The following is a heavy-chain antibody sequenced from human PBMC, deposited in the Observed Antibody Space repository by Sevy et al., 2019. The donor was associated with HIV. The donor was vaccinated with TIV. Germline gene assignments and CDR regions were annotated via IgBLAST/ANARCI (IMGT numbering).Heavy chain of an antibody. CDR2: ISSSSNYI. V-gene: IGHV3-21*01. CDR1: GFTFSSYS. CDR3: ARGEVNYDSLIPIRTEGGYYYGMDV. J-gene: IGHJ6*02. Sequence: GGSLRLSCAASGFTFSSYSMNWVRQAPGKGLEWVSSISSSSNYIYYADSVKDRFTISRDNAKNSLYLQMNSLRAEDTAVYYCARGEVNYDSLIPIRTEGGYYYGMDVWGQGTTVTVSS. D-gene: IGHD3-3*01.